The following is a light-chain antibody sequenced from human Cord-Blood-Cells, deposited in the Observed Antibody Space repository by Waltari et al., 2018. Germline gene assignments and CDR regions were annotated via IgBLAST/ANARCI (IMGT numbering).Light chain of an antibody. Sequence: QSALTQPASVSGSPGQPITISCTGTSSEVGSYNLVSWYQQHPGKAPKLMIYEGSKRPSGVSNRFSGSNSGNTASLTISGLQAEDEADYYCCSYAGSSTSWVFGGGTKLTVL. CDR2: EGS. CDR1: SSEVGSYNL. V-gene: IGLV2-23*01. J-gene: IGLJ3*02. CDR3: CSYAGSSTSWV.